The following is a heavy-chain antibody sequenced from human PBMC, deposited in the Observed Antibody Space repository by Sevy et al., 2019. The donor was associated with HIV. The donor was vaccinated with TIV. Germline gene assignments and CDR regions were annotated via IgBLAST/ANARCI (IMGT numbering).Heavy chain of an antibody. Sequence: SETLSLTCTVSGGSISSSSYYWGWIRQPPGKGLEWIGSIYYGGSTYYNPSLKSRVTISVDTSKNQFSLKLSSVTAADTAVYYCARYSSYSSSPGDWFDPWGQGTLVTVSS. V-gene: IGHV4-39*01. D-gene: IGHD6-6*01. CDR2: IYYGGST. J-gene: IGHJ5*02. CDR3: ARYSSYSSSPGDWFDP. CDR1: GGSISSSSYY.